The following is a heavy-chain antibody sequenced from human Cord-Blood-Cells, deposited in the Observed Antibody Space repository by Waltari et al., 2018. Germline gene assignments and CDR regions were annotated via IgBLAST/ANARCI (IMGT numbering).Heavy chain of an antibody. CDR1: GGSFSGYY. CDR3: ARGGIVVVPAAIYTFDY. J-gene: IGHJ4*02. V-gene: IGHV4-34*01. D-gene: IGHD2-2*01. Sequence: QVQLQQLGAGLLKPSETLSLTCAVYGGSFSGYYWRWIRQPPGKGLEWIGEINHSGSTNYNPSLKSRVTISVDTSKNQFSLKLSSVTAADTAVYYCARGGIVVVPAAIYTFDYWGQGTLVTVSS. CDR2: INHSGST.